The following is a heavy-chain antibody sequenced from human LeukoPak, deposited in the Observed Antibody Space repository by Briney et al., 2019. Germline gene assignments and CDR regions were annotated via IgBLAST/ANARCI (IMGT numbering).Heavy chain of an antibody. CDR1: GFTFSSYA. J-gene: IGHJ4*02. D-gene: IGHD4/OR15-4a*01. V-gene: IGHV3-23*03. CDR3: ARRAGAYSHPYDY. Sequence: GGSLRLSCAASGFTFSSYAMSWVRQAPGKGLEWVSFIYSGDTHYSDSVKGRFIISRDHSKNTLYLQMNSLRAEDTAVYYCARRAGAYSHPYDYWGQGTLVTVSS. CDR2: IYSGDT.